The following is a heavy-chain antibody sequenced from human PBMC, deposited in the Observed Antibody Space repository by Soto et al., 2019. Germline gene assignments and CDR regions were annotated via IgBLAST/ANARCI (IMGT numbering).Heavy chain of an antibody. Sequence: QVQLVESGGGVVQPGRSLRLSCAASGFTFSSYAMHWVRQAPGKGLEWEAVISYDGSNKYYADSVKGRFTISRDNSKNTLYLQMNSLRAEDTAVYYCARGSGYCISTSCADFDYWGQGTLVTVSS. V-gene: IGHV3-30-3*01. J-gene: IGHJ4*02. CDR3: ARGSGYCISTSCADFDY. D-gene: IGHD2-2*03. CDR2: ISYDGSNK. CDR1: GFTFSSYA.